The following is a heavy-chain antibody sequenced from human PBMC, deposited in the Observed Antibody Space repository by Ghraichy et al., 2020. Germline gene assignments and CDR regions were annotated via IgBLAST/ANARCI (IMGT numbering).Heavy chain of an antibody. J-gene: IGHJ4*02. CDR3: ARGGYGSGYYYFDLYFDY. V-gene: IGHV3-64*02. CDR2: ISSNGGST. D-gene: IGHD3-22*01. CDR1: GFTFSSYA. Sequence: GGSLRLSCAASGFTFSSYAMHWVRQAPGKGLEYVSAISSNGGSTYYADSVKGRFTISRDNSKNTLYLQMGSLRAEDMAVYYCARGGYGSGYYYFDLYFDYWGQGTLVTVSS.